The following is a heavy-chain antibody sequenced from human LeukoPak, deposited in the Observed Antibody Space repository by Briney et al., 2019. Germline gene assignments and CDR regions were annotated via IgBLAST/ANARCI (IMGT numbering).Heavy chain of an antibody. V-gene: IGHV4-39*01. D-gene: IGHD4-11*01. Sequence: TASEPLSLTCTVSGGSISSSSYYWGWIRQPPGKGLEWFASMYYSGDTYYNPSLKSRVTISLDTSKSQFSLKLSSVTAADTAVYHCARYDYSNYGFDLWGQGTLVTVSS. CDR2: MYYSGDT. CDR3: ARYDYSNYGFDL. CDR1: GGSISSSSYY. J-gene: IGHJ5*02.